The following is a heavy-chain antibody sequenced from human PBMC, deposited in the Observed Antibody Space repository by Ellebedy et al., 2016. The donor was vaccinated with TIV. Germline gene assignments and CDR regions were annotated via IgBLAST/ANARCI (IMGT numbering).Heavy chain of an antibody. CDR1: GGSISSSSYY. CDR3: ARQYTMVRGVIYYFDY. Sequence: SETLSLTCTVSGGSISSSSYYWGWIRQPPGKGLEWIGSIYYSGSTYYNPSLKGRVTISVDTSKNQFSLKLSSVTAADTAVYYCARQYTMVRGVIYYFDYWGQGTLVTVSS. CDR2: IYYSGST. V-gene: IGHV4-39*01. D-gene: IGHD3-10*01. J-gene: IGHJ4*02.